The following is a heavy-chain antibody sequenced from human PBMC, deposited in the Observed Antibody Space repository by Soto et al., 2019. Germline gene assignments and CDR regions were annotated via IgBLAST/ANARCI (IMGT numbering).Heavy chain of an antibody. D-gene: IGHD2-15*01. CDR3: ARMGSVPTCSWSDYYCGRDV. J-gene: IGHJ6*02. V-gene: IGHV3-21*01. Sequence: EVQLVESGGGLVKPGGSLRLSCAASGFTFSSYSMNWVRQAPGKGLEWVSSISSSTSYIYYADSVKGRFTISRDNAKNSLYRHMNSLRAEDTAVYYCARMGSVPTCSWSDYYCGRDVWGQGTTVTVSS. CDR2: ISSSTSYI. CDR1: GFTFSSYS.